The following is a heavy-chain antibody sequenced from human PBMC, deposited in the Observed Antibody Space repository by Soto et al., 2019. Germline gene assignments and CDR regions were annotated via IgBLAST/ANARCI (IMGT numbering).Heavy chain of an antibody. D-gene: IGHD4-4*01. CDR2: IYYRAST. V-gene: IGHV4-31*03. CDR3: ARAPVTNYYYMDV. J-gene: IGHJ6*03. Sequence: QVQLQESGPGLVKPSQTLSLTCTVSGGSISSGGYYWSWIRQHPGKGLEWIGYIYYRASTYYNPSLKSRLTISVDTSKNQFSLKLSSVTAADTAVYYCARAPVTNYYYMDVWGKGTTVTVSS. CDR1: GGSISSGGYY.